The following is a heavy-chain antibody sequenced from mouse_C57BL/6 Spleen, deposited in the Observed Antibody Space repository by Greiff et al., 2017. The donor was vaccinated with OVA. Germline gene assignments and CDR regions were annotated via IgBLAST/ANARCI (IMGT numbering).Heavy chain of an antibody. CDR1: GFTFSSYT. CDR2: ISGGGGNT. CDR3: ARRDGYYFYWYFDV. Sequence: EVMLVESGGGLVKPGGSLKLSCAASGFTFSSYTMSWVRQTPEKRLEWVATISGGGGNTYYPDSVKGRFTISSDNAKNTLYLQMSSLRSEDTALYYCARRDGYYFYWYFDVGGTGTTVTVSS. V-gene: IGHV5-9*01. J-gene: IGHJ1*03. D-gene: IGHD2-3*01.